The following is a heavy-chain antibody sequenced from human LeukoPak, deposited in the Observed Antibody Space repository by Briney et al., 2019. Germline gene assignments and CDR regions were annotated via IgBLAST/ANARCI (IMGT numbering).Heavy chain of an antibody. CDR3: ARDRRTSSMPNDAFDI. V-gene: IGHV4-59*01. J-gene: IGHJ3*02. D-gene: IGHD6-13*01. CDR1: GGSISSYY. Sequence: SETLSLTCTVSGGSISSYYWSWLRQPPGKGLEWIGYIYYSGSTNYNPSLESRVTISVDTSKNKFSLKLSSVTAADTAVYYCARDRRTSSMPNDAFDICGQGTTVTVSS. CDR2: IYYSGST.